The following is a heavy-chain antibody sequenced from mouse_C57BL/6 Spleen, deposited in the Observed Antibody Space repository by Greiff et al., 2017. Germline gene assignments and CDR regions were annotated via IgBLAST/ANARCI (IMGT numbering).Heavy chain of an antibody. V-gene: IGHV10-3*01. CDR1: GFTFNTYA. D-gene: IGHD3-3*01. Sequence: EVQLVESGGGLVQPKGSLKLSCAASGFTFNTYAMHWVRQAPGKGLEWVARISSKSSNYATYYTGSVKDRFTISRDDSQSMLYLQMNNLKTEDTAMYYCVREGAGSLDYWGQGTTLTVSS. J-gene: IGHJ2*01. CDR2: ISSKSSNYAT. CDR3: VREGAGSLDY.